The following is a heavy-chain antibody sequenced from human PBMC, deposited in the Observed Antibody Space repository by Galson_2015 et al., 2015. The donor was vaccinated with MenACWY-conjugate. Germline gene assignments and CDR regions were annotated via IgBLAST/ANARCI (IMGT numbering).Heavy chain of an antibody. Sequence: SLRLSCAASGFTFSSSAMSWVRQAPGKGLEWVSAISGSGGSTYYADSVKGQFTISRDNSKNTLYLQMDSLRAEDTAIYYCAKAYIVVVPDAAYDCWGQGALVTVSS. CDR2: ISGSGGST. J-gene: IGHJ4*02. CDR3: AKAYIVVVPDAAYDC. CDR1: GFTFSSSA. D-gene: IGHD2-2*01. V-gene: IGHV3-23*01.